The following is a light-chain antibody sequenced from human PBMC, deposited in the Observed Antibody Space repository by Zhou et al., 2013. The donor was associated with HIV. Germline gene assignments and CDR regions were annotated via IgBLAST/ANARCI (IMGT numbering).Light chain of an antibody. Sequence: EIVMTQSPATLSVSPGERATLSCRASQSVSNNLAWYQQKPGQSPRLLIYGASTRATGIPARFSGSGSGTEFTLTISSLQSEDFAVYYCQQYHNWPRTFGQGTKLEIK. V-gene: IGKV3-15*01. J-gene: IGKJ2*01. CDR1: QSVSNN. CDR2: GAS. CDR3: QQYHNWPRT.